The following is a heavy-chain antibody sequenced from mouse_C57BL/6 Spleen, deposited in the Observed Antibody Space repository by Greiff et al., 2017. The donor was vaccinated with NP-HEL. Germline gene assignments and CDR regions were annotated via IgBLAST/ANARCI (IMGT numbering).Heavy chain of an antibody. CDR1: GYAFTNYL. V-gene: IGHV1-54*01. CDR2: INPGSGGT. CDR3: ARRDYGSRLDY. Sequence: QVQLQQSGAELVRPGTSVKVSCKASGYAFTNYLIEWVKQRPGQGLEWIGVINPGSGGTNYNEKFKGKATLTADKSSSTAYMQLSSLTSEDSAVYFCARRDYGSRLDYWGQGTTLTVSS. J-gene: IGHJ2*01. D-gene: IGHD1-1*01.